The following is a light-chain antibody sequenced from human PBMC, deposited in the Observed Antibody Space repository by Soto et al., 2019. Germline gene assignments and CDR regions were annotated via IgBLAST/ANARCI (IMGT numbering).Light chain of an antibody. CDR1: SGHSNYA. J-gene: IGLJ7*01. CDR3: PTWGTGSAIVV. CDR2: VNSGGSH. V-gene: IGLV4-69*01. Sequence: QLVLTQSPSASASLGASVKLTCTLSSGHSNYAIAWHQQQPEKGPRYLMKVNSGGSHIKVDGIPDRFSGSSSGAERYLFIASLQSEDEADYYCPTWGTGSAIVVFGGGTQLTVL.